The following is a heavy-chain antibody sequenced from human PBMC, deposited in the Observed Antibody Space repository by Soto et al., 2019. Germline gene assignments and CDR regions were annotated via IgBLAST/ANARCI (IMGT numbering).Heavy chain of an antibody. D-gene: IGHD2-2*01. J-gene: IGHJ2*01. V-gene: IGHV3-23*01. Sequence: EEQVLESGGGLVQPGGSLRLSCAASGFSFGSYVMTWVRQAPGKGLEWVSGISASGRSTYYADSVKGRFTVSRDNSKNTMYLDMNNLRVEDTAVYFCTRPVAYQIPSFGYFDLWGRGTLVTVSP. CDR1: GFSFGSYV. CDR3: TRPVAYQIPSFGYFDL. CDR2: ISASGRST.